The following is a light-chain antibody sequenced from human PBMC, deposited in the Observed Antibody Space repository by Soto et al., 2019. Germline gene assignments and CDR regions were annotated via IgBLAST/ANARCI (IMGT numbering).Light chain of an antibody. CDR2: DAS. CDR1: QSIGGL. Sequence: DIQMTQSPSTLSASVGDRVTITFRASQSIGGLLAWYQQKPGKTPKLLIFDASILETGVPSRLSGSGSGAEFTLSISSLQPDDFATYYCQQYVNNSPWTFGQGTKVEI. V-gene: IGKV1-5*01. CDR3: QQYVNNSPWT. J-gene: IGKJ1*01.